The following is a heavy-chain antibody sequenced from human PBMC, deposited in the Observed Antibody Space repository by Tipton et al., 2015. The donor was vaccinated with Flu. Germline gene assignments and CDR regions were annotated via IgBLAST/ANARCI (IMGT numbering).Heavy chain of an antibody. J-gene: IGHJ4*02. D-gene: IGHD3-10*01. CDR2: FFYPGST. V-gene: IGHV4-39*07. CDR3: ARSDYYVSDHY. Sequence: LRLSCTVSGGSISSGDYYWGWIRQPPGKGLEWIGTFFYPGSTDYNPSLKSRVTISVDTSKNHFSVNLKSVTAADTAVYYCARSDYYVSDHYWGQGTLVTVSS. CDR1: GGSISSGDYY.